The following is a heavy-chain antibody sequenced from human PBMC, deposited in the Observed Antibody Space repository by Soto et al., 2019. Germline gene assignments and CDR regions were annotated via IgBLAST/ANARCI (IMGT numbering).Heavy chain of an antibody. Sequence: EVQLVESGGGLVQPGGSLRLSCAASGFTLSAYSMNWFRQAPGKGLEWISFINSGSDTIYYGDSVKGRFTISRDNAKNELYLQMNSLRADDTAVYYCARPHLDRPTYYGLDVWGQGTTVTVSS. D-gene: IGHD3-16*01. CDR3: ARPHLDRPTYYGLDV. J-gene: IGHJ6*02. CDR2: INSGSDTI. CDR1: GFTLSAYS. V-gene: IGHV3-48*01.